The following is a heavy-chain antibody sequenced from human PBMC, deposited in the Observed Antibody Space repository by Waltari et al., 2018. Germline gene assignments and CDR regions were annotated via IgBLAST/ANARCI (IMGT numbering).Heavy chain of an antibody. V-gene: IGHV3-23*01. J-gene: IGHJ4*02. CDR1: GFTFSSYA. CDR3: ATEYGDYVSY. CDR2: ISGSGGST. D-gene: IGHD4-17*01. Sequence: EVQLLESGGGLVQPGGSLRLSCAASGFTFSSYAMSWVRQAPGKGLEWVSAISGSGGSTYYAGSVKGRFTISRDNSKNTLYLQINSLRPEDTAVYYCATEYGDYVSYWGQGTLVTVSS.